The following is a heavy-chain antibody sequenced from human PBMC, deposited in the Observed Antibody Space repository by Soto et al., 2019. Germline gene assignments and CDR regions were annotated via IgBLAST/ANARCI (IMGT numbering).Heavy chain of an antibody. Sequence: GGSLRLSCAASGFTFSSYGMHWVRQAPGKGLEWVAVISYDGSNKYYADSVKGRFTISRDNSKNTLYLQMNSLRAEDTAVYYCAKVLDYGEETYYYYGMDVWGQGTTVTVSS. CDR2: ISYDGSNK. CDR1: GFTFSSYG. V-gene: IGHV3-30*18. J-gene: IGHJ6*02. D-gene: IGHD4-17*01. CDR3: AKVLDYGEETYYYYGMDV.